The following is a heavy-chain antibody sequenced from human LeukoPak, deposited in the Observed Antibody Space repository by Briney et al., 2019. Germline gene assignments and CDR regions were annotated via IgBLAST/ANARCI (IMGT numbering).Heavy chain of an antibody. V-gene: IGHV1-2*02. CDR2: INPHSGDT. J-gene: IGHJ4*02. D-gene: IGHD5-12*01. Sequence: GASVKVSCKASRYTFTGYYMHWVRQAPGQGLECMWWINPHSGDTNYAQKFQGRVTMTRDTSTSTAYMEVSRLRSDDTAVYYCAKDMRSRGYSGYDCFDYWGEGTLVTVSS. CDR3: AKDMRSRGYSGYDCFDY. CDR1: RYTFTGYY.